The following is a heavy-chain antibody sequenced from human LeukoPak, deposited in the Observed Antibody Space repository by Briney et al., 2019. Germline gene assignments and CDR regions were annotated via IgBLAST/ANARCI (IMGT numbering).Heavy chain of an antibody. Sequence: SETLSLTCGVYGGSFSGYYWSWIRQPPGKGLEWIGEINPRGSTNYNPSLKSRVTLSADTSKNQFPLTLNSVTAADTAVYYCARRRLGYYFDYWGQGTLVTVSS. CDR3: ARRRLGYYFDY. CDR1: GGSFSGYY. J-gene: IGHJ4*02. CDR2: INPRGST. V-gene: IGHV4-34*01. D-gene: IGHD5-24*01.